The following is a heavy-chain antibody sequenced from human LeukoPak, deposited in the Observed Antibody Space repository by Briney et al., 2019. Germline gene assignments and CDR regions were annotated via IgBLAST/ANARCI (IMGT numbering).Heavy chain of an antibody. J-gene: IGHJ5*02. D-gene: IGHD3-22*01. CDR3: ARPYYYDSRIDP. Sequence: SQTLSLTCTVSGGSISSGDYYWSWIRQPPGKGLEWIAYMYYSGSTYYNPSLKSRVTMSADTSKNQLSLKLSSVTAADTAMYYCARPYYYDSRIDPWGQGILVTVSS. V-gene: IGHV4-30-4*01. CDR1: GGSISSGDYY. CDR2: MYYSGST.